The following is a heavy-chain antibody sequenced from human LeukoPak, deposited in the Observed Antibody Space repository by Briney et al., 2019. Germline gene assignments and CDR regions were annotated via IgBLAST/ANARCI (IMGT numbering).Heavy chain of an antibody. J-gene: IGHJ4*02. V-gene: IGHV4-34*01. CDR2: INHSGST. D-gene: IGHD1-26*01. Sequence: SETLSLTCAVYGGSFSGYYWSWIRQPPGKGLEWIGEINHSGSTNYNPSLKSRVTISVDTSKNQFSLKLSSVTAADTAVYYCASSPDGGANLVYWGLGTLVTVSS. CDR1: GGSFSGYY. CDR3: ASSPDGGANLVY.